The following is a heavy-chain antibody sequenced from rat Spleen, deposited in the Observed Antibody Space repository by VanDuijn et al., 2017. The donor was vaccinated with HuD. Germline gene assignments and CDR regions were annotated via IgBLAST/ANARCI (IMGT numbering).Heavy chain of an antibody. D-gene: IGHD1-6*01. CDR1: GFTFNNYW. V-gene: IGHV5-31*01. CDR2: ITNTGGST. J-gene: IGHJ2*01. Sequence: EVQLVESGGGLVQPGRSLKLSCVASGFTFNNYWMTWIRQAPGKGLEWVASITNTGGSTYYPDSVKGRFTISRDNAKSTLYLQMNSLRSEDTATYYCTRDVYTTDYGYFDYWGQGVMVTVSS. CDR3: TRDVYTTDYGYFDY.